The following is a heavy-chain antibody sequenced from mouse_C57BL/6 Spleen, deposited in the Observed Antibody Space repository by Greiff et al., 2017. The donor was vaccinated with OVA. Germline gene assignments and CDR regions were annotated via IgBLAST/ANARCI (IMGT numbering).Heavy chain of an antibody. J-gene: IGHJ3*01. D-gene: IGHD2-2*01. V-gene: IGHV1-81*01. CDR3: ARDGGYPRFAY. CDR2: IYPRSGNT. Sequence: QVQLKESGAELARPGASVKLSCKASGYTFTSYGISWVKQRTGQGLEWIGEIYPRSGNTYYNEKFKGKATLTADKSSSTAYMELRSLTSEDSAVYFCARDGGYPRFAYWGQGTLVTVSA. CDR1: GYTFTSYG.